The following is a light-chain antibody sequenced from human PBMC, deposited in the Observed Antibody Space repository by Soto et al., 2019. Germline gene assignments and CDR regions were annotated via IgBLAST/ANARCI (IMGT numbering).Light chain of an antibody. J-gene: IGLJ2*01. CDR2: SNN. CDR3: AAWDDSLYGVV. CDR1: SSNIGSYS. V-gene: IGLV1-44*01. Sequence: QSVLTQPPSASGTPGQRVTISCSGSSSNIGSYSVSWYQQFPGTAPRLLIYSNNQRPSGVPDRFSGSKSGTSASLAISGLQSEDEADYYCAAWDDSLYGVVFGGGTKLTVL.